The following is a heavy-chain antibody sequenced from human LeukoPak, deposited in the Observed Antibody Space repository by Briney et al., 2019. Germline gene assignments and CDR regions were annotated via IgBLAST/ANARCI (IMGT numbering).Heavy chain of an antibody. V-gene: IGHV3-23*01. Sequence: GGSLRLSCAASGFSFSNYAMSWVRQAPGKGLEWVSAISGSGGSTYYADSVKGRFTISRDNSKNTLYLQMNSLRAEDTAVYYCAKVGRGYSGYGPRYFDYWGQGTLVTVSS. CDR2: ISGSGGST. CDR3: AKVGRGYSGYGPRYFDY. CDR1: GFSFSNYA. J-gene: IGHJ4*02. D-gene: IGHD5-12*01.